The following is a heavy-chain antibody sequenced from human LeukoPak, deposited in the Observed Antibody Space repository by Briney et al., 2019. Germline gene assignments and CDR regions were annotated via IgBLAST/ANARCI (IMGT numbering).Heavy chain of an antibody. V-gene: IGHV3-7*01. Sequence: GGSLRLSCTASGFTFSTYWMSWVRQAPGKGLEWVANTREDGSEKYYVDSVKGRLTISRDNAKNSLYLQMNSLRAEDTAVSYCARELAGHYYGSGSSFDYWGQGTLVTVSS. CDR2: TREDGSEK. CDR3: ARELAGHYYGSGSSFDY. J-gene: IGHJ4*02. D-gene: IGHD3-10*01. CDR1: GFTFSTYW.